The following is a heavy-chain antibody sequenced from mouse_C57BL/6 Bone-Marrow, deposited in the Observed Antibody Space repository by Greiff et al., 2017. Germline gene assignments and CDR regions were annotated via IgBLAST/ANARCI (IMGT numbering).Heavy chain of an antibody. V-gene: IGHV1-26*01. Sequence: VQLQQSGPELVKPGASVKISCKASGYTFTDYYMNWVKQSHGKSLEWIGDINPNNGGTSYNQKFKGKATLTVAKSSSPAYMELRSLTSEDSAVYYCARSRTEGFYWYFDVWGTGTTVTVSS. CDR3: ARSRTEGFYWYFDV. CDR1: GYTFTDYY. CDR2: INPNNGGT. J-gene: IGHJ1*03.